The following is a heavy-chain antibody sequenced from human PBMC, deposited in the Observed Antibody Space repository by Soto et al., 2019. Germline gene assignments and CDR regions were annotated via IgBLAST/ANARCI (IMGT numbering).Heavy chain of an antibody. CDR2: ISSSGSTI. Sequence: LRLSCAASGFTFSSYEMNWVRQAPGKGLEWVSYISSSGSTIYYADSVKGRFTISRDNAKNSLYLQMNSLRAEDTAVYYCARVIRGYSYGTDAFDIWGQGTMVTVSS. CDR1: GFTFSSYE. V-gene: IGHV3-48*03. J-gene: IGHJ3*02. CDR3: ARVIRGYSYGTDAFDI. D-gene: IGHD5-18*01.